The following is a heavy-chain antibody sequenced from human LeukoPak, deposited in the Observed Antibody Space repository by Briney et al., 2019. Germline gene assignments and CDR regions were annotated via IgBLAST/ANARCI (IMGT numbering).Heavy chain of an antibody. J-gene: IGHJ4*02. CDR1: GFTFSNYA. V-gene: IGHV3-23*01. D-gene: IGHD3-22*01. CDR3: AKGGLNHYDSSGK. CDR2: ISTSGGGT. Sequence: GGSLRLSCAASGFTFSNYAMSWVRQAPGMGLEWVSIISTSGGGTYYADSVKGRFTISRDNSKNTLYLQMNSLRAEDTAVYYCAKGGLNHYDSSGKWGQGTLVTVSS.